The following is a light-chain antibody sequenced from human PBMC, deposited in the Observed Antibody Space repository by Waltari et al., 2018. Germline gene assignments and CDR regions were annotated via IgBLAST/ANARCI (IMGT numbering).Light chain of an antibody. Sequence: SSELTQDPAVSVALGQTVRSTCQGDSLRTSYASRYQLKPRQAPVLVISGKDKRPSGIPDRISGYSSGTTCSWTITGAQAEDEADYYCSSRNGRANQVVFAGGTKVTVL. CDR1: SLRTSY. J-gene: IGLJ3*02. V-gene: IGLV3-19*01. CDR2: GKD. CDR3: SSRNGRANQVV.